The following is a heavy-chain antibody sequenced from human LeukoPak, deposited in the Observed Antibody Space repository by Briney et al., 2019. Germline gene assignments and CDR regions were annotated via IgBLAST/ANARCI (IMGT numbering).Heavy chain of an antibody. CDR1: GGSISSYY. J-gene: IGHJ5*02. CDR2: INHSGST. Sequence: SETLSLTCTVSGGSISSYYWSWIRQPPGKGLEWIGEINHSGSTNYNPSLKSRVTISVDTSKNQFSLKLSSVTAADTAVYYCAREGYDFWSGSKRNWFDPWGQGTLVTVSS. CDR3: AREGYDFWSGSKRNWFDP. V-gene: IGHV4-34*01. D-gene: IGHD3-3*01.